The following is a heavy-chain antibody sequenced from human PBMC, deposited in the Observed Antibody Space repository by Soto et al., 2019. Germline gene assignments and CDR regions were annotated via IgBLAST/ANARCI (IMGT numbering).Heavy chain of an antibody. CDR2: INHSGST. CDR3: ARDRRAVAGKPRHWFDP. CDR1: GGSFSGYY. Sequence: SETLSLTCAVYGGSFSGYYWSWIRQPPGKGLEWIGEINHSGSTNYNPSLKSRVTISVDTSKNQFSLKLSSVTAADTAVYYCARDRRAVAGKPRHWFDPWGQGTLVTVSS. D-gene: IGHD6-19*01. J-gene: IGHJ5*02. V-gene: IGHV4-34*01.